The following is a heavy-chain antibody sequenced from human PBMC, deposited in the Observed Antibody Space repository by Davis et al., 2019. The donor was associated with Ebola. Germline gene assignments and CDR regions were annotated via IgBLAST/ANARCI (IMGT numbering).Heavy chain of an antibody. J-gene: IGHJ5*02. CDR1: GFTFSSYA. CDR2: ISGSGGST. CDR3: ARGYSGSYYGANWFDP. V-gene: IGHV3-23*01. D-gene: IGHD1-26*01. Sequence: GGSLRLSCAASGFTFSSYAMSWVRQAPGKGLEWVSAISGSGGSTYYADSVKGRFTISRDNSKNTLYLQMNSLRAEDTAVYYCARGYSGSYYGANWFDPWGQGTLVTVSS.